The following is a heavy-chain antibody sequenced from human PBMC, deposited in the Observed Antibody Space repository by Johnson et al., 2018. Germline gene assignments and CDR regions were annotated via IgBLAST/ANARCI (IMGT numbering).Heavy chain of an antibody. D-gene: IGHD6-19*01. CDR1: GFTFNAAW. CDR3: TTQNSSGWYVAFDI. J-gene: IGHJ3*02. CDR2: IKSKTDGGTT. V-gene: IGHV3-15*07. Sequence: VQLVESGGGFVKPGGSXRLSCAASGFTFNAAWMNWVRQAPGKGLEWVGRIKSKTDGGTTDYAAHVKGRFTISKVDTKNTLDPQMNSLKTEDTAVYYCTTQNSSGWYVAFDIWGQGTMVTVSS.